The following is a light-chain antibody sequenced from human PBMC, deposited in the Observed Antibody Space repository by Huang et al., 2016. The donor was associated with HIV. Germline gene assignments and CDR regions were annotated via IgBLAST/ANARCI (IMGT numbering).Light chain of an antibody. CDR3: QQRSNWAPIT. Sequence: EIVLTQSPATLSLSPGERATLSCRASQSVSSYLAWYQQKPGQAPRLLIYDAPNRATGIPARFSGSGSGTDFTLTISSLEPEDFAVYYCQQRSNWAPITFGGGTKVEIK. J-gene: IGKJ4*01. V-gene: IGKV3-11*01. CDR1: QSVSSY. CDR2: DAP.